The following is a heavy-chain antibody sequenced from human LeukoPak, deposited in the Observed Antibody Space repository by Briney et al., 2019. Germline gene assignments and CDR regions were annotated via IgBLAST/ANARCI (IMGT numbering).Heavy chain of an antibody. CDR1: GFIFSNYW. V-gene: IGHV3-21*01. CDR2: ISSSSSYI. Sequence: GGSLRLSCAASGFIFSNYWMNWVRQAPGKGLEWVSSISSSSSYIDYADSVKGRFTISRDSAKNPLYLQMNSLRAEDTAVYYCARLRAQMLSSSDFWGQGSLVTVSS. CDR3: ARLRAQMLSSSDF. J-gene: IGHJ4*02. D-gene: IGHD2-2*01.